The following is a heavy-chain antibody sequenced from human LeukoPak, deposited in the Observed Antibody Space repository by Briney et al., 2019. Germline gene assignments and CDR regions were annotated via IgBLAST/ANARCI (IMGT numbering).Heavy chain of an antibody. D-gene: IGHD5-18*01. J-gene: IGHJ4*02. CDR3: ARGLRGYSYGYRGEYYFDY. Sequence: PSETLSLTCAVYGGSFSGYYWSWIRQPPGKGLEWIGEISHSGSTNYNPSLKSRGTISVDTSKNQFSLKLSSVTAADTAVYYCARGLRGYSYGYRGEYYFDYWGQGTLVTVSS. V-gene: IGHV4-34*01. CDR2: ISHSGST. CDR1: GGSFSGYY.